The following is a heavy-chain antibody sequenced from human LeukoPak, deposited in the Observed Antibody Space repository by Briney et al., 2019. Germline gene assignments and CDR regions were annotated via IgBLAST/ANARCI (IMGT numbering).Heavy chain of an antibody. D-gene: IGHD3-3*01. Sequence: GASVKVSCKASGYTFTSYAMNWVRQAPGQGLEWMGWINTNTGNPTYAQGFTGRFVFSLDTSVSTAYLQISSLKAEDTAVYHCARVGYYDFWSGHSEYNWFDPWGQGTLVTVSS. CDR1: GYTFTSYA. CDR3: ARVGYYDFWSGHSEYNWFDP. V-gene: IGHV7-4-1*02. CDR2: INTNTGNP. J-gene: IGHJ5*02.